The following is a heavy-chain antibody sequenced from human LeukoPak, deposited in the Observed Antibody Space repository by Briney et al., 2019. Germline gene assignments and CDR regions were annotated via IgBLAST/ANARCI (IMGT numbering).Heavy chain of an antibody. J-gene: IGHJ6*02. Sequence: GGSLRLSCAASGFTFDDYAMHWVRQAPGKGLEWVSGISWNSGSIGYADSVKGRFTISRDNAKNSLYLQMNSLRAEDTALYYCAKDSSSSFYYYFYGMGVWGQGTTVTVSS. CDR3: AKDSSSSFYYYFYGMGV. D-gene: IGHD6-13*01. CDR1: GFTFDDYA. CDR2: ISWNSGSI. V-gene: IGHV3-9*01.